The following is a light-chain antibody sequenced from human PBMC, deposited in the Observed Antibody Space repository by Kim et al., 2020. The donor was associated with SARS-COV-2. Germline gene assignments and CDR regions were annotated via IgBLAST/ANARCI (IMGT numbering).Light chain of an antibody. CDR3: QQYGSSPLT. CDR1: QSVSSSY. Sequence: LPPGARATLSCRASQSVSSSYFALYQQKPGQAPSLLIYGASSRATGIPDRFSGSGSGTDFTLTISRLEPEDFAVYYCQQYGSSPLTFGGGTKLEI. CDR2: GAS. V-gene: IGKV3-20*01. J-gene: IGKJ4*01.